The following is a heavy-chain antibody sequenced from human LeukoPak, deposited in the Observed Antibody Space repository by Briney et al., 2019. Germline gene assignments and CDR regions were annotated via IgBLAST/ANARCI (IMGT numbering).Heavy chain of an antibody. V-gene: IGHV3-23*01. CDR2: ISGSGGST. J-gene: IGHJ4*02. CDR3: AKQNYYASGSYYDY. D-gene: IGHD3-10*01. CDR1: GFTFSSYA. Sequence: GGSLRLSCAASGFTFSSYAMSWVRQAPGKGLEWVSTISGSGGSTYYADSVKGRFTISRDNSKNTLYVQMDSLRAEGTAVYYCAKQNYYASGSYYDYWGQGTLVTVSS.